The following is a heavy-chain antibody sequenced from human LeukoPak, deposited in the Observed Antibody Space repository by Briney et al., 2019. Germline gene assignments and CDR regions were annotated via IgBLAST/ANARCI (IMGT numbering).Heavy chain of an antibody. Sequence: GGSLRLSCAASGFTFSSYNMNWVRQAPGKGLEWVSSISSSSTYIHYADSVKGRFTISRDNAKNSLYLQMNSLRVEDTAVYYCGSRPPYCGMDFWGKGTTVTVSS. J-gene: IGHJ6*04. V-gene: IGHV3-21*01. CDR3: GSRPPYCGMDF. CDR1: GFTFSSYN. CDR2: ISSSSTYI.